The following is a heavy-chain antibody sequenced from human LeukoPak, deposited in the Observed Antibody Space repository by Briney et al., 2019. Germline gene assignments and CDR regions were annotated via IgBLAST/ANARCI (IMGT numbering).Heavy chain of an antibody. CDR1: GFSFSSYL. CDR2: ISIDGSTT. CDR3: ARDRGSGSYDY. Sequence: GGSLRLSCAASGFSFSSYLMHWVRQAPGKGLVWVSRISIDGSTTNYADSVKGRFTISRDNAKNTLYLQMNSLRAEDTAVYYCARDRGSGSYDYWGQGTLVTVSS. V-gene: IGHV3-74*01. J-gene: IGHJ4*02. D-gene: IGHD1-26*01.